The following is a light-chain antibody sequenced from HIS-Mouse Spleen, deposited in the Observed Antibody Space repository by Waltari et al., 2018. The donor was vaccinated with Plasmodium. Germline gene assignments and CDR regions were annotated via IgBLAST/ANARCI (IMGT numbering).Light chain of an antibody. Sequence: QSALTQPPSASGSPGQSVTISCTGTSSAVGGYNYVSWYQQHPGKAPKLMIYEVIKRPPGVPDRFSGSKSGNTASLTVSGLQAEDEADYYCSSYAGSNNLVFGGGTKLTVL. CDR1: SSAVGGYNY. V-gene: IGLV2-8*01. CDR2: EVI. J-gene: IGLJ2*01. CDR3: SSYAGSNNLV.